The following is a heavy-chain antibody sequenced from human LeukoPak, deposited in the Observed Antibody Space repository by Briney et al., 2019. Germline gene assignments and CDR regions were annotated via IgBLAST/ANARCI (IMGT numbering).Heavy chain of an antibody. CDR3: ARQDTAEGPHNWFDY. D-gene: IGHD1-1*01. J-gene: IGHJ4*02. Sequence: GVSLRFSCAASGFTFSSYSMIWLRQAPGKGLVGFSYISSISSTIYYAESVKGRFTISRDNSKNSVYLQMNSLRAEDTAVYYCARQDTAEGPHNWFDYWGQGSLVTVSS. CDR1: GFTFSSYS. CDR2: ISSISSTI. V-gene: IGHV3-48*01.